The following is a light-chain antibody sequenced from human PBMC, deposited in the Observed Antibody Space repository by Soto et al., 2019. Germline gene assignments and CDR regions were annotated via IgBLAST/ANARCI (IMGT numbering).Light chain of an antibody. J-gene: IGKJ2*01. CDR2: DAS. CDR3: QQYGRLPYT. CDR1: QSVTSNY. V-gene: IGKV3-20*01. Sequence: EVVLTQSPGTLSLSPGQRATLSCRASQSVTSNYLAWYQQKPGQAPRLLIYDASTRSTGIPDRFSGSGSGTDFTLTVSRLEPEDSAVYFCQQYGRLPYTFGLGTKLEIK.